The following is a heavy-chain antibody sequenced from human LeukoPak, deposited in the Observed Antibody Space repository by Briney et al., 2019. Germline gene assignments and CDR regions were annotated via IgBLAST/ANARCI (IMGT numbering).Heavy chain of an antibody. J-gene: IGHJ3*02. CDR3: ARGDDYAFEI. CDR2: INAGNGNT. CDR1: GYTFTSYA. D-gene: IGHD4-11*01. V-gene: IGHV1-3*01. Sequence: ASVKVSCKASGYTFTSYAMHWVRQAPGQRLEWMGWINAGNGNTKYSQKFQGRVTMTRDTSISTAYMEPSRLRSDDTAVYYCARGDDYAFEIWGQGTMVTVSS.